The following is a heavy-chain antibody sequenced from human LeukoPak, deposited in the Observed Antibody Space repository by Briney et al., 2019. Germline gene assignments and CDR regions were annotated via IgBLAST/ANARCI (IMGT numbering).Heavy chain of an antibody. CDR2: IIPILGIA. V-gene: IGHV1-69*04. CDR1: GGTFSSYA. J-gene: IGHJ4*02. CDR3: ARDSPFCGGDCYFDY. Sequence: SVKVSCKASGGTFSSYAISWVRQAPGQGLEWMRRIIPILGIANYAQKFQGRVTITADKSTSTAYMELSSLRSEDTAVYYCARDSPFCGGDCYFDYWGQGTLVTVSS. D-gene: IGHD2-21*02.